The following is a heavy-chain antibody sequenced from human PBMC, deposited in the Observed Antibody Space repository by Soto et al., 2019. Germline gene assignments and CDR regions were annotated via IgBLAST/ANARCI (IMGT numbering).Heavy chain of an antibody. Sequence: GGSLRLSCAACGFTFRSCGMRWVRQAPGKGLEWVAVISYDGSNKYYADSVKGRFAISRDNSKNTLYLQMNSLRAEDTAVYYCAKAGQQWLGAFDIWGQGTMVTVSS. V-gene: IGHV3-30*18. CDR2: ISYDGSNK. J-gene: IGHJ3*02. CDR1: GFTFRSCG. CDR3: AKAGQQWLGAFDI. D-gene: IGHD6-19*01.